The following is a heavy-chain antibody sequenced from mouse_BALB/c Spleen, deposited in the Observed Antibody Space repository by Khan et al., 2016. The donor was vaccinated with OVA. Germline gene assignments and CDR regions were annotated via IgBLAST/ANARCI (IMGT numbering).Heavy chain of an antibody. CDR3: ARGNTASYWYFDV. CDR1: GYSFTSYW. V-gene: IGHV1S82*01. D-gene: IGHD1-2*01. Sequence: QVQLKQSGAELVRPGASVKLSCKASGYSFTSYWMNWVKQRPGQGLEWIGLIHPSDSETRLNQKFKDKATLTVDKSSRKAYMQLSRPTSEDSAVDYCARGNTASYWYFDVWGAGTTVTVSS. J-gene: IGHJ1*01. CDR2: IHPSDSET.